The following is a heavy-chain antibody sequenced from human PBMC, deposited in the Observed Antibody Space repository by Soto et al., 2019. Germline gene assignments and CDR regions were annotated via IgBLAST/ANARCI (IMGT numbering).Heavy chain of an antibody. CDR3: AREHHIVVVPAARWRGWFVDY. CDR1: GGSFSGYY. D-gene: IGHD2-2*01. J-gene: IGHJ4*02. V-gene: IGHV4-34*01. CDR2: INHSGST. Sequence: PSETLSLTCSVYGGSFSGYYWSWIRQPPGKGLEWIGEINHSGSTNYNPSLKSRVTISVDTSKNQFSLKLSSVTAADTAVYYCAREHHIVVVPAARWRGWFVDYWGQGTLVTVSS.